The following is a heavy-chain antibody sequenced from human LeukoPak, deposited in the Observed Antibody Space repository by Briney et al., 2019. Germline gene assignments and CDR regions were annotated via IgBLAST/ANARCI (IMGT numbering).Heavy chain of an antibody. CDR1: GGSVSSSSYY. Sequence: SETLSLTCTVSGGSVSSSSYYWGWIRQPPGKGLEWIGSIYYSGSTYYNPSLKSRVTISVDRSKNQFSLKLSSVTAADTAVYYCASNYGSGSYLDYWGQGTLVTVSS. V-gene: IGHV4-39*07. CDR3: ASNYGSGSYLDY. CDR2: IYYSGST. J-gene: IGHJ4*02. D-gene: IGHD3-10*01.